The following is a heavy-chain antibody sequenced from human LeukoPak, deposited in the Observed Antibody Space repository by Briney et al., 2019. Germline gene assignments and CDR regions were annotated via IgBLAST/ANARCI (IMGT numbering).Heavy chain of an antibody. J-gene: IGHJ4*02. Sequence: GGSLRLSCAASGFTFSSYSMNWVRQAPEKGLEWVSSISSSSSYIYYADSVKGRFTISRDNAKNSLYLQMNSLRAEDTAVYYCARNVGAIPVFDYWGQGTLVTVSS. V-gene: IGHV3-21*01. CDR2: ISSSSSYI. D-gene: IGHD1-26*01. CDR3: ARNVGAIPVFDY. CDR1: GFTFSSYS.